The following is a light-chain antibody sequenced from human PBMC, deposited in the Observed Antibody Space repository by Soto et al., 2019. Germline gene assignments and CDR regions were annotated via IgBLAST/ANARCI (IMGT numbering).Light chain of an antibody. Sequence: QSVLTQPPSASGTPGQGVTISCSGSSSNIGSNTVNWYQQLPGTAPKLLIYTNNLRPSGVPGRFSGSKSGTSASLAISGLQSEDEADYYCAAWDDSLNGVVFGGGTKLTVL. J-gene: IGLJ2*01. CDR1: SSNIGSNT. V-gene: IGLV1-44*01. CDR3: AAWDDSLNGVV. CDR2: TNN.